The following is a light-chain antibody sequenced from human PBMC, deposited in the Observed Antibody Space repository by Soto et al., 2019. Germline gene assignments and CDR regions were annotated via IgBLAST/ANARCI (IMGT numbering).Light chain of an antibody. CDR2: DAS. Sequence: AIQLTQSPSSLSASVGDRVTITCRASQGISSALAWYQQKPGKAPKLLIYDASSLESGVPSRFSVSGSGTDFTLTISSLQPEDFATYYCQQFNSYPLMYTFGQGTKLEIK. J-gene: IGKJ2*01. CDR1: QGISSA. V-gene: IGKV1-13*02. CDR3: QQFNSYPLMYT.